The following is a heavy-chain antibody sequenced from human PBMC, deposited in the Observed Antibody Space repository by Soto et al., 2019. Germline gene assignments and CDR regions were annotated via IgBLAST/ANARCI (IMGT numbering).Heavy chain of an antibody. Sequence: PGGSLRLSCVASGFTFDDYAMHWVRQAPGKGLEWVSGISWNGVSIGYADSVKGRFTISRDNAKNSLYLQMTSLRVEDTPLYYCEKASGFNYYYYYGMDLWGQGSTVTVSS. CDR3: EKASGFNYYYYYGMDL. CDR1: GFTFDDYA. CDR2: ISWNGVSI. J-gene: IGHJ6*02. V-gene: IGHV3-9*01.